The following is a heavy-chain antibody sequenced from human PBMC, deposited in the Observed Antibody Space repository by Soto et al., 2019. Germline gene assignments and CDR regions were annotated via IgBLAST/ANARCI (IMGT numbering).Heavy chain of an antibody. CDR2: IIPIFGTA. D-gene: IGHD1-26*01. Sequence: AAVKVSCKASGCTFSSYAISWVRQAPGQGLEWMGGIIPIFGTANYAQKFQGRVTITADKSTSTAYMELSSLRSEDTAVYYCASLGYSGSYNDYWGQGTLVTVSS. CDR1: GCTFSSYA. J-gene: IGHJ4*02. CDR3: ASLGYSGSYNDY. V-gene: IGHV1-69*06.